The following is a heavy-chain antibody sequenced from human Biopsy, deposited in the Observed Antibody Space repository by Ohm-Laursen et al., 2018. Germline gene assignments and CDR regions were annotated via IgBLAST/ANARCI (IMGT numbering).Heavy chain of an antibody. CDR2: ISYTGYT. CDR3: ARGSNDFGGLYFPR. V-gene: IGHV4-59*11. Sequence: SETLSLTWPVSGGSFTGHYWSWIRQPPGKGLEWIGHISYTGYTSYNASLKSRVTISVDTSRNHFSLRLSSLTAADTAVYYCARGSNDFGGLYFPRWGQGTLLTVSS. CDR1: GGSFTGHY. J-gene: IGHJ4*02. D-gene: IGHD4-23*01.